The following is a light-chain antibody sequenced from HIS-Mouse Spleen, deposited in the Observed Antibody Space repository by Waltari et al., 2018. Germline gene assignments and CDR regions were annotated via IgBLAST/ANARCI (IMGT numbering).Light chain of an antibody. CDR2: EAS. V-gene: IGLV3-10*01. Sequence: SYELTQPPSVPVSPGQTARVTCTGASLPKKYAYWYQQKSGPAPVLVIYEASKRPSGIPERFSGSSSGTMATLTISGAQVEDEADYYCYSTDSSGNHRVFGGGTKLTVL. CDR1: SLPKKY. J-gene: IGLJ2*01. CDR3: YSTDSSGNHRV.